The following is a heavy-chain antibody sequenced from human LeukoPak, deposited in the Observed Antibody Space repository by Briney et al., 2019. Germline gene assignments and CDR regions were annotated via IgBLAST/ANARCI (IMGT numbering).Heavy chain of an antibody. CDR3: ASTYYDFWSGYYYYMDV. J-gene: IGHJ6*03. CDR1: GGSFSGYY. V-gene: IGHV4-34*01. Sequence: PSETLSLTCAVYGGSFSGYYWSWIRQPPGKGLEWIGSIYHSGSTYYNPSLKSRVTISVDTSKNQFSLKLSSVTAADTAVYYCASTYYDFWSGYYYYMDVWGKGTTVTVSS. CDR2: IYHSGST. D-gene: IGHD3-3*01.